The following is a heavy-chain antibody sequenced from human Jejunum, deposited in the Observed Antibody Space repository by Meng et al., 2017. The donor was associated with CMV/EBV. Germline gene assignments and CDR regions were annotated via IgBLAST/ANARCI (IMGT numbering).Heavy chain of an antibody. V-gene: IGHV4-59*01. CDR3: ARGGTVITTNDF. D-gene: IGHD4-11*01. CDR2: IYSSGNT. CDR1: GGSISSYD. J-gene: IGHJ4*02. Sequence: CTVSGGSISSYDWNWIRQPPGKGLEWIGYIYSSGNTDYNPSLKSRVTISVDASNNQFSLKLRSVTAADTAVYYCARGGTVITTNDFWGQGTLVTVSS.